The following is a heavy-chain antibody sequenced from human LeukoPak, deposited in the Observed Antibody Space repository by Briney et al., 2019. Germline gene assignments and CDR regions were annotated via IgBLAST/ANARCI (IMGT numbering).Heavy chain of an antibody. D-gene: IGHD7-27*01. CDR3: ARVPGNWGFYFDY. J-gene: IGHJ4*02. V-gene: IGHV4-59*01. Sequence: SETLSLTCTVSGGSISSYFWSWIRQPPGKGLEWIGYIYYSGSTNYNPSLKSRVTISVDTSKNQFSLKLRSVTAADTAVYYCARVPGNWGFYFDYWGQGSLVSVSS. CDR1: GGSISSYF. CDR2: IYYSGST.